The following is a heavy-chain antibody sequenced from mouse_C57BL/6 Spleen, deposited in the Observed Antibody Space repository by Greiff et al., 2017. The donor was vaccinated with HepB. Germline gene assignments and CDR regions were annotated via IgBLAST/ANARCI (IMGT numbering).Heavy chain of an antibody. CDR2: IYPGSGNT. J-gene: IGHJ2*01. CDR1: GYTFTDYY. Sequence: QVQLKESGAELVRPGASVKLSCKASGYTFTDYYINWVKQRPGQGLEWIARIYPGSGNTYYNEKFKGKATLTAEKSSSTAYMQLSSLTSEDSAVYFCARHGYGSRNFDYWGQGTTLTVSS. V-gene: IGHV1-76*01. CDR3: ARHGYGSRNFDY. D-gene: IGHD1-1*01.